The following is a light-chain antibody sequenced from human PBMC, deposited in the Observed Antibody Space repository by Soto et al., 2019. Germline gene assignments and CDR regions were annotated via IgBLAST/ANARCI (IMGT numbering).Light chain of an antibody. CDR1: QHIKSN. V-gene: IGKV3D-15*01. Sequence: THFPVTLSLSPGQRATLSCRASQHIKSNYLAWYQHKPGQAPRLLIYGASSRATGIPDRFSGSCSRTLFIIIISSQKYEDFAFYYYQQYNNWPLFGPGTRLEI. CDR2: GAS. J-gene: IGKJ5*01. CDR3: QQYNNWPL.